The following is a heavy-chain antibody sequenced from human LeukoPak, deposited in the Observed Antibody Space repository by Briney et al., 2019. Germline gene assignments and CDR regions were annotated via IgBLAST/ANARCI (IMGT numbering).Heavy chain of an antibody. CDR3: ARGGRCYDSSASWFDP. CDR1: GGSFSGYY. J-gene: IGHJ5*02. D-gene: IGHD3-22*01. V-gene: IGHV4-34*01. CDR2: INHSGST. Sequence: PSETLSLTCAVYGGSFSGYYWSWIRQPPGKGLEWIGEINHSGSTNYNPSLKSRVTISVDTSKNQFSLKLSSVTAADTAVYYCARGGRCYDSSASWFDPWGQGTLVTVSS.